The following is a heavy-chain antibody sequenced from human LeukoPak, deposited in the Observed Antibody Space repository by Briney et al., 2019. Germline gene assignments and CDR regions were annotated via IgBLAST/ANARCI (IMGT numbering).Heavy chain of an antibody. CDR1: GGSISSSSYY. V-gene: IGHV4-39*01. J-gene: IGHJ4*02. CDR2: IYYSGST. Sequence: SETLSLTCTVSGGSISSSSYYWGWIRQPPGKGLEWIGSIYYSGSTYYNPSLKSRVTISVDTSKNQFSPKLSSVTAADTAVYYCARNSVEMATNDWVYWGQGTLVTVSS. D-gene: IGHD5-24*01. CDR3: ARNSVEMATNDWVY.